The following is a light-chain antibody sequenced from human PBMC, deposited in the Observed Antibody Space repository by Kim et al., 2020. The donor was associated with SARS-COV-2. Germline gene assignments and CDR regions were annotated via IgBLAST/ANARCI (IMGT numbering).Light chain of an antibody. J-gene: IGLJ3*02. Sequence: ALVKVTCTPRSGHSSYAIAWHQQQPEQGPRYLMKLKSHGSLSKGDRIPDRLSRSSSGAQRYITTSSLESEDEADFYVQALGTGIRVFGGGTQLTVL. CDR2: LKSHGSL. CDR3: QALGTGIRV. V-gene: IGLV4-69*01. CDR1: SGHSSYA.